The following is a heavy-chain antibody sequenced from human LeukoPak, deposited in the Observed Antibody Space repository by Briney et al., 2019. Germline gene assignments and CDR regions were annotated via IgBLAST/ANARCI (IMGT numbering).Heavy chain of an antibody. V-gene: IGHV4-34*01. CDR1: GGSFSGYY. CDR3: ASYTVTTPYYFDY. J-gene: IGHJ4*02. Sequence: SETLSLTCAVYGGSFSGYYWSWIRQPPGKGLEWIGEINHSGSANYNPSLKSRVTISVDTSKNLFSLKLSSVTAADTAVYYCASYTVTTPYYFDYWGQGTLVTVSS. D-gene: IGHD4-17*01. CDR2: INHSGSA.